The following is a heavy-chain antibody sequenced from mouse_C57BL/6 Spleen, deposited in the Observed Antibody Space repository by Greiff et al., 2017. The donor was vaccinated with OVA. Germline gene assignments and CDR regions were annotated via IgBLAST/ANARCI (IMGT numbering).Heavy chain of an antibody. J-gene: IGHJ1*03. V-gene: IGHV14-1*01. CDR1: GFNIKDYY. D-gene: IGHD1-1*01. Sequence: VQLKQSGAELVRPGASVKLSCTASGFNIKDYYMHWVKQRPEQGLEWIGRIDPEDGDTEYAPKFQGKATMTADTSSNTAYLQLSSLTSEDTAVYYCTHYYGSSSYWYFDVWGTGTTVTVSS. CDR2: IDPEDGDT. CDR3: THYYGSSSYWYFDV.